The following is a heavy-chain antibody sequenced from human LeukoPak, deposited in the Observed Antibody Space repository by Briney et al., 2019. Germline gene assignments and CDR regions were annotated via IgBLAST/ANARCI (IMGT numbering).Heavy chain of an antibody. J-gene: IGHJ4*02. CDR2: IGNSGDRT. D-gene: IGHD6-19*01. CDR1: GFTFSSYA. V-gene: IGHV3-23*01. Sequence: GGSLRLSCAASGFTFSSYAMSWVRQAPGKGPEWVSGIGNSGDRTFYADSVKGRFTISRDNSKNTLYLQMNSLRAEDTAVYYCASSSGWYLSSDYWGQGTLVTVSS. CDR3: ASSSGWYLSSDY.